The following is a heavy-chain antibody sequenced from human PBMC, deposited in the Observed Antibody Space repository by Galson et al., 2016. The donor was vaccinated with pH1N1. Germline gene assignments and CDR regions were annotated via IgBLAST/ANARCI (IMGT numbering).Heavy chain of an antibody. D-gene: IGHD4-17*01. CDR3: ARNGYGDYVGYFDY. Sequence: ALVKPTQTLTLTCTFSGFSLSTSGVGVGWIRQPPGKALEWLALIYWDDDKRYSPSLKSRLTITKDTSKNQVVPTMTNMDPVDTATYYCARNGYGDYVGYFDYWGQGTLVTVSS. CDR2: IYWDDDK. CDR1: GFSLSTSGVG. V-gene: IGHV2-5*02. J-gene: IGHJ4*02.